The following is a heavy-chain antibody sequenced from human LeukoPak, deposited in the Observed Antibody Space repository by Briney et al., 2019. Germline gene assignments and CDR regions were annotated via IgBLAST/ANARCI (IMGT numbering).Heavy chain of an antibody. D-gene: IGHD6-13*01. CDR2: ISYDGSNK. CDR3: AREGIAAAGTSGYYYYYMDV. CDR1: GFTFSSYG. J-gene: IGHJ6*03. Sequence: GGSLRLSCAASGFTFSSYGIHWVRQAPGKGLEWVAVISYDGSNKNYADSVKGRFTISRDNSKNTLYLQMNSLRLEDTAVYYCAREGIAAAGTSGYYYYYMDVWGKGTTVTVSS. V-gene: IGHV3-30*03.